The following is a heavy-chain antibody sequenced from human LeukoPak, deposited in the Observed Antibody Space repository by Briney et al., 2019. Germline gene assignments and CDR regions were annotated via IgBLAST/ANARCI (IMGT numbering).Heavy chain of an antibody. V-gene: IGHV1-24*01. CDR3: ATLYSSGWPAILFDY. CDR1: GYTLTELS. D-gene: IGHD6-19*01. J-gene: IGHJ4*02. Sequence: ASVKVSCKVSGYTLTELSMHWVRQAPGKGLEWMGGFDPEDGETIYAQKFQGRVTMTEDTSTDTTYMELSSLRSEDTAVYYSATLYSSGWPAILFDYWGQGTLVTVSS. CDR2: FDPEDGET.